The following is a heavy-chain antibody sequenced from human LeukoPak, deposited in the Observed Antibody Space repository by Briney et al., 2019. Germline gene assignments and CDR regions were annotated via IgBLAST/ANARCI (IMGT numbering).Heavy chain of an antibody. CDR3: ATSTVTNGFDY. V-gene: IGHV3-23*01. Sequence: GGSLRLSCVASGFTFSNIAFYWVRQAPGKGLEWVSSISDSDSRTNFADSVKGRFTISSDFSKNTLFLQMNGLRADDTAVYYCATSTVTNGFDYWGQGALVTVSS. CDR1: GFTFSNIA. CDR2: ISDSDSRT. D-gene: IGHD4-17*01. J-gene: IGHJ4*02.